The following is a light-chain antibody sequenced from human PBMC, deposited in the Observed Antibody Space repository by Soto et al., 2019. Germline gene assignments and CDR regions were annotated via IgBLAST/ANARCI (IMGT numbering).Light chain of an antibody. CDR1: QSVSSN. V-gene: IGKV3-15*01. CDR2: GAS. CDR3: QQYNNWPPKGT. J-gene: IGKJ1*01. Sequence: ELVMTQSPATLSVSPGERAKISGRASQSVSSNLAWYQQKPCEAPRLLIYGASTRATGIPARFSGSGSGTEFTLNISSLQSEDFAVYYCQQYNNWPPKGTFGQGTKVDIK.